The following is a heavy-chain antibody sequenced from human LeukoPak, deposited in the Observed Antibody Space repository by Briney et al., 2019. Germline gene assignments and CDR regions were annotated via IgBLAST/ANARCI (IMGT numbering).Heavy chain of an antibody. V-gene: IGHV1-46*01. J-gene: IGHJ1*01. CDR3: ASSYCSGGSCPLPMTITEYFQH. CDR2: INPSGGNT. D-gene: IGHD2-15*01. Sequence: GASVKVSCKASGYTFTSYYMHWVRQAPGQGLEWMGIINPSGGNTNNAQKFQGRVTMTRDMSTSTVYMELSSLRSDDTAVYYCASSYCSGGSCPLPMTITEYFQHWGQGTLVTVSS. CDR1: GYTFTSYY.